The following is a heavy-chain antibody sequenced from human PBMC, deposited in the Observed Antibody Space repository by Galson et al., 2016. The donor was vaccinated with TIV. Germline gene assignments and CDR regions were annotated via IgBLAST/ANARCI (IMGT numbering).Heavy chain of an antibody. Sequence: SLRLSCAASGFTFSSYAMSWVRQAPGKGLEWVSTVSTSGSTTYHADSVKGRFTISRDNSRDTLYLQMNSLRTEDTALYYCAKGKLGVFHYWGQGTLVIVSS. D-gene: IGHD3-10*01. CDR1: GFTFSSYA. CDR2: VSTSGSTT. V-gene: IGHV3-23*01. J-gene: IGHJ4*02. CDR3: AKGKLGVFHY.